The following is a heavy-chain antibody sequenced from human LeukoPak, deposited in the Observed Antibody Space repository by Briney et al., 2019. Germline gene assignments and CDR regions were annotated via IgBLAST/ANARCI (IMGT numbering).Heavy chain of an antibody. Sequence: GGSLRLSCAASGFTFSSYWMSWVRQAPGKGLEWVANIKQDGSEKYYVDSVKGRFTISRDNAKNSLYLQMNSLRAEDTAVYYCARARGYCSSTSCSYYFDYWGQGTLVTVSS. CDR3: ARARGYCSSTSCSYYFDY. CDR1: GFTFSSYW. V-gene: IGHV3-7*01. CDR2: IKQDGSEK. D-gene: IGHD2-2*01. J-gene: IGHJ4*02.